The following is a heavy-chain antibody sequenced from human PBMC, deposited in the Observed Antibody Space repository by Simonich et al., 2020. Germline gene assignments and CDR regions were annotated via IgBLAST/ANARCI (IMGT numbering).Heavy chain of an antibody. V-gene: IGHV3-30*18. CDR2: IWHDESNK. CDR3: AKESTVSRWDYYYGMDV. J-gene: IGHJ6*02. Sequence: QVQLVESGGGVVQPGRSLRLSCAASGFTFSSYGMDWVRQVPGKGEEWVAVIWHDESNKYDADSVKGRVTISRENSKNTLDLQMNSLRAEDTAMYYCAKESTVSRWDYYYGMDVWGQGTTVTVSS. D-gene: IGHD4-17*01. CDR1: GFTFSSYG.